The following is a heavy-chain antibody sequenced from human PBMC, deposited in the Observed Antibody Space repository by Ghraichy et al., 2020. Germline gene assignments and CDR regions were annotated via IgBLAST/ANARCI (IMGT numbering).Heavy chain of an antibody. CDR3: AREIRVGHSSGWWKSIPDF. V-gene: IGHV3-33*08. J-gene: IGHJ4*02. CDR1: GFTFRNYG. Sequence: GGSLRLSCAASGFTFRNYGMHWVRQAPGKGLEWVAVIWYDGSKRYYGDSVKGRFTISRDNSKNMLYLQMNSLGAEDTAVYYCAREIRVGHSSGWWKSIPDFGGQGALVTVSS. D-gene: IGHD6-13*01. CDR2: IWYDGSKR.